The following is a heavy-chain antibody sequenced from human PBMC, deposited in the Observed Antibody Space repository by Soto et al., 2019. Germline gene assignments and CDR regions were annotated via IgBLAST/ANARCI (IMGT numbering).Heavy chain of an antibody. CDR2: IYHSGST. CDR1: CYSIISGYY. Sequence: SETLSLTCAFSCYSIISGYYWGWIRQPPGKGLEWIGSIYHSGSTYYNPSLKSRVTISVDTSKNQFSLKLSSVTAADTAVYYCARHDNVLRFLEWLPSPGWFDPWGQGTLVTVSS. J-gene: IGHJ5*02. D-gene: IGHD3-3*01. CDR3: ARHDNVLRFLEWLPSPGWFDP. V-gene: IGHV4-38-2*01.